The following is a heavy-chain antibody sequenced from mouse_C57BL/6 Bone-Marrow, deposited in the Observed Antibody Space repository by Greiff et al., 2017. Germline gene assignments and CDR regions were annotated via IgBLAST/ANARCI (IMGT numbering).Heavy chain of an antibody. V-gene: IGHV14-4*01. Sequence: EVQLQQSGAELVRPGASVKLSCTASGFNIKDDYMHWVKQRPEQGLEWIGWIDPENGDTEYASKFQGKGTITADTSSNTAYLQLSSLTSEDTAVYYCTRYDGYYEGWFAYWGQGTLVTVSA. CDR3: TRYDGYYEGWFAY. D-gene: IGHD2-3*01. CDR1: GFNIKDDY. J-gene: IGHJ3*01. CDR2: IDPENGDT.